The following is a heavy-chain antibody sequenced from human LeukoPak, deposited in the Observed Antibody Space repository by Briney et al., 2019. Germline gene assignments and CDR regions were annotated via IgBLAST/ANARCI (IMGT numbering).Heavy chain of an antibody. D-gene: IGHD2-8*01. J-gene: IGHJ6*02. CDR2: ISNRGDSV. CDR3: ALGTINKDYYFGMDV. V-gene: IGHV3-11*01. CDR1: GFTFSDYY. Sequence: GGSLRLSCAASGFTFSDYYMTWLRQAPGNGLEWLSYISNRGDSVFYADSVKGRFTVSRDNAKRSLYLQIESLRDDDTAVYHCALGTINKDYYFGMDVWGQGTTVTVSS.